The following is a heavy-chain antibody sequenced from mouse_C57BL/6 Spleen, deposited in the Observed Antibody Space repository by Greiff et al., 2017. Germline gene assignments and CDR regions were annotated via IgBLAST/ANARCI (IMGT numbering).Heavy chain of an antibody. Sequence: QVQLQQPGAELVKPGASVKMSCKASGYTFTSYWITWVKQRPGQGLEWIGDIYPGSGSTNYNEKFKSKATLTVDTSSSTAYMQLSSLTSEDSAVDDCARFGTAQAVWFAYWGQGTLVTVSA. CDR2: IYPGSGST. V-gene: IGHV1-55*01. D-gene: IGHD3-2*02. CDR1: GYTFTSYW. CDR3: ARFGTAQAVWFAY. J-gene: IGHJ3*01.